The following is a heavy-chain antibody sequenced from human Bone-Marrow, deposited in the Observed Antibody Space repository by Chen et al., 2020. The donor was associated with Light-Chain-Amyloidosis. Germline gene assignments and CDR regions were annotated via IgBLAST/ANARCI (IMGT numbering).Heavy chain of an antibody. CDR1: GFTFSSXX. Sequence: EVQLVESGGGLVQPGGSLRLSCAASGFTFSSXXXXWVRXAPGKGLEWVSAISGSGGSTYYADSVKGRFTISRDNSKNTLYLQMNSLRAEDTAVYYCAKWGPYYYDSSGYYDTDAFDIWGQGTMVTVSS. D-gene: IGHD3-22*01. J-gene: IGHJ3*02. CDR3: AKWGPYYYDSSGYYDTDAFDI. V-gene: IGHV3-23*04. CDR2: ISGSGGST.